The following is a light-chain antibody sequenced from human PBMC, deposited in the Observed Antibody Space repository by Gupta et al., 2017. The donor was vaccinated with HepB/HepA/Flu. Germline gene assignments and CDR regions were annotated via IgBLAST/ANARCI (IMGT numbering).Light chain of an antibody. Sequence: DIQMTQSPSSLSASVGDRVTITCRASQSISTYLNWYQQRPGKAPNLLIYVASRLQSGVPSRFSGSGSGTDFTLTISRLQPEDFATYYCQQRDSTPRTFGQGTKVEIK. J-gene: IGKJ1*01. V-gene: IGKV1-39*01. CDR1: QSISTY. CDR3: QQRDSTPRT. CDR2: VAS.